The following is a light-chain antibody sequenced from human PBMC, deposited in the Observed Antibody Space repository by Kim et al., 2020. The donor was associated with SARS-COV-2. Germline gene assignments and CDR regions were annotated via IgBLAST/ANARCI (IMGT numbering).Light chain of an antibody. Sequence: SASVGDRVTITWRASQNISSMVAWYQQKPGKAPTLLIYEASSLETGVPSRFSGSRSGTEFTLTISSLQPDDFATYYCQQYNDYSATFGQGTKLEI. CDR2: EAS. V-gene: IGKV1-5*03. CDR1: QNISSM. J-gene: IGKJ2*01. CDR3: QQYNDYSAT.